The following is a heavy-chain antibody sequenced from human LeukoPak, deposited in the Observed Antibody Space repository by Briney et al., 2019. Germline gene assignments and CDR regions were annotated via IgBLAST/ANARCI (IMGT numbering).Heavy chain of an antibody. CDR3: ARDPRRGSSWPDFDY. Sequence: GGSPRLSCAASGFTFSSYSMNWVRQAPGKGLEWVSSISSSSSYIYYADSVKGRFTISRDNAKNSLYLQMNSLRAEDTAVYYCARDPRRGSSWPDFDYWGQGTLVTVSS. V-gene: IGHV3-21*01. D-gene: IGHD6-13*01. CDR2: ISSSSSYI. J-gene: IGHJ4*02. CDR1: GFTFSSYS.